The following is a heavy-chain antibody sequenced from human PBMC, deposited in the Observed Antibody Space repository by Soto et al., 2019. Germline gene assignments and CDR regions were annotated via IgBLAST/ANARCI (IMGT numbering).Heavy chain of an antibody. CDR1: GGTFSSYA. CDR2: IIPIFGTA. D-gene: IGHD5-12*01. CDR3: AREDLGDGYNSGIFDY. J-gene: IGHJ4*02. V-gene: IGHV1-69*01. Sequence: QVQLVQSGAEVKKPGSSVKVSCKASGGTFSSYAISWVRQAPGQGLEWMGWIIPIFGTANYAQKFQGRVTITADESTSTAYMELSSLRSEDTAVYYCAREDLGDGYNSGIFDYWGQGTLVTVSS.